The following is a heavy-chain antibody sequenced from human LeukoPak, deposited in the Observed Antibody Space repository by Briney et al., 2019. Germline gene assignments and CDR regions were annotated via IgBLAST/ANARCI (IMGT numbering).Heavy chain of an antibody. V-gene: IGHV1-46*01. CDR1: GYTSSNYG. CDR2: INPSDDST. CDR3: ANQGSGGSSGFDY. D-gene: IGHD2-15*01. J-gene: IGHJ4*02. Sequence: GASVKVSCKASGYTSSNYGISWVRQAPGQGLEWMGIINPSDDSTGYALKFQDRLTMTRDLSTSTVYMELSSLRSEDTAVYYCANQGSGGSSGFDYWGQGTLVTVSS.